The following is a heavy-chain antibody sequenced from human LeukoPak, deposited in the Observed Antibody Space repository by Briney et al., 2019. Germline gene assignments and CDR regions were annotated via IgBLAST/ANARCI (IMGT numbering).Heavy chain of an antibody. D-gene: IGHD3-22*01. J-gene: IGHJ4*02. V-gene: IGHV4-59*01. CDR3: ARVTGYMIEDYFDY. Sequence: SETLSLTCTVSGGSISSYYWSWIRQPPGKGLEWIGYIYYSGSTNYNPSLKSRGTISVKKSKNQFSLKLSSVTAADTAIYYCARVTGYMIEDYFDYWGQGTLVTVSS. CDR2: IYYSGST. CDR1: GGSISSYY.